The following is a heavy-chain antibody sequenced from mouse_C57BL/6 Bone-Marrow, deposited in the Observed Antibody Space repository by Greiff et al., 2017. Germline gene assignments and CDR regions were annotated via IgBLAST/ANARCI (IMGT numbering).Heavy chain of an antibody. J-gene: IGHJ2*01. D-gene: IGHD1-1*01. CDR2: IDPENGDT. CDR1: GFNIKDDY. Sequence: EVQLQQSGAELVRPGASVKLSCTASGFNIKDDYMHWVKQRPEQGLEWIGWIDPENGDTEYASKVQGKATITADTSSNTAYLQLSSLTSEDTAVYYCTPDYYGSRGNYWGQGTTLTVSS. V-gene: IGHV14-4*01. CDR3: TPDYYGSRGNY.